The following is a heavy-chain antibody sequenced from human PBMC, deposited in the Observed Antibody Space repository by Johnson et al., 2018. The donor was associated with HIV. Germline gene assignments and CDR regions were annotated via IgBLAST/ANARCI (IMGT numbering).Heavy chain of an antibody. CDR3: ARPGGGWYETAFDI. CDR2: IRQDGSQK. J-gene: IGHJ3*02. V-gene: IGHV3-7*02. CDR1: GFTFSNSW. Sequence: VQLVESGGGLVQPGGSLRLSCAASGFTFSNSWMNWVRQAPGKGLEWVANIRQDGSQKHYVDSVQGRFTISRDNAKNSLYLQMNSLRAEDTAVYYCARPGGGWYETAFDIWGQGTMVTVSS. D-gene: IGHD6-19*01.